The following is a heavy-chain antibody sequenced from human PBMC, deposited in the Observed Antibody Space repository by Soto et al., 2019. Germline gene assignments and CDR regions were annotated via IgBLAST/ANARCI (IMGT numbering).Heavy chain of an antibody. D-gene: IGHD3-9*01. CDR1: GFTFSSYA. CDR3: AKDQSYDILTGSYYYYYYMDV. J-gene: IGHJ6*03. V-gene: IGHV3-23*01. Sequence: GGSLRLSCAASGFTFSSYAMSWVRQAPGKGLEWVSAISGSGGSTYYADSVKGRFTISRDNSKNTLYLQMNSLRAEDTAVYYCAKDQSYDILTGSYYYYYYMDVWGKGTTVTVSS. CDR2: ISGSGGST.